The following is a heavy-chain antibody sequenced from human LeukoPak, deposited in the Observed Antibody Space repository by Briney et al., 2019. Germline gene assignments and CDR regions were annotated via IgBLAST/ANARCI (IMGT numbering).Heavy chain of an antibody. D-gene: IGHD2-2*01. J-gene: IGHJ4*02. CDR2: ISGSGGST. CDR1: GFTFSSNA. CDR3: ARDGCSSTSCWYYFDY. V-gene: IGHV3-23*01. Sequence: GGSLRLSCAASGFTFSSNAMSWVRQAPGKGLEWVSIISGSGGSTYYADSVKGRFTISRDNSKNTLYLQMNSLRAEDTAVYYCARDGCSSTSCWYYFDYWGQGTLVTVSS.